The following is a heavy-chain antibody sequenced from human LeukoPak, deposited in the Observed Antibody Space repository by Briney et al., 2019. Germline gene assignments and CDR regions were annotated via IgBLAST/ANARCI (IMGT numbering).Heavy chain of an antibody. Sequence: GGSLRLSCAASGFTFSSYAMSWVRQAPGKGLEWVSAISGSGGSTYYADSVKGRFTISRDNSKNTLYLQMNSLRAEDTAVYYCATWSDGARGSYYFDYWGQGTLVTVSS. V-gene: IGHV3-23*01. CDR1: GFTFSSYA. CDR2: ISGSGGST. D-gene: IGHD1-1*01. CDR3: ATWSDGARGSYYFDY. J-gene: IGHJ4*02.